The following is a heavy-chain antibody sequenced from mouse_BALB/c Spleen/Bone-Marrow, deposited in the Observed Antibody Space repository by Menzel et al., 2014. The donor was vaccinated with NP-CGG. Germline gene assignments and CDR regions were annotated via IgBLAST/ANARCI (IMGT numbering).Heavy chain of an antibody. Sequence: GQLQEPGAELVKPGASGKLSCKASGYTFTSYWMHWVKQRPGQGLEWIGEIDPGTGRTDYNKKFKSRATLTVDKSSSTAYMHLSSLTSEDSAVYYCARINGYDYWGQGTTLTVSS. CDR2: IDPGTGRT. CDR1: GYTFTSYW. V-gene: IGHV1S81*02. CDR3: ARINGYDY. J-gene: IGHJ2*01. D-gene: IGHD2-2*01.